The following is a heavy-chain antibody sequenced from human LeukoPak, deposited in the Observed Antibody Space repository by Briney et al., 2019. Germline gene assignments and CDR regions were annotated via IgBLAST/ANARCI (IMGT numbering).Heavy chain of an antibody. CDR3: ARDPPKGNFDF. Sequence: PGGSLRLSCMASGIIFSDSYMGWIRQAPGKGLEWISYISNSGSATCYADSVKGRFTISRDNTKNLVFLQMNSLTVEDTAVYYCARDPPKGNFDFWGQGTLVTVSS. V-gene: IGHV3-11*01. CDR1: GIIFSDSY. CDR2: ISNSGSAT. J-gene: IGHJ4*02.